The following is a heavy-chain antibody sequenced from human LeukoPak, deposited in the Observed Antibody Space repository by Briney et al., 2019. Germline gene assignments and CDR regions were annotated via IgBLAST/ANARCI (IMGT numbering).Heavy chain of an antibody. CDR1: GVSTSSSSYY. Sequence: PSETLSLTCTVSGVSTSSSSYYWGWIRQPPGKGLEWIGNFYYSGTPYYNPSLESRVTMSVDTSKNQFSLKLTSVTAADTAVYYCARDNSGWYGYFDYRGQGTLVTVSS. CDR3: ARDNSGWYGYFDY. J-gene: IGHJ4*02. CDR2: FYYSGTP. V-gene: IGHV4-39*02. D-gene: IGHD6-19*01.